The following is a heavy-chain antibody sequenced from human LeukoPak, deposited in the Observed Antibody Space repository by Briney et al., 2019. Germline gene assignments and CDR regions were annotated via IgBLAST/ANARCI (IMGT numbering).Heavy chain of an antibody. CDR2: ISSSGSTI. CDR3: ARDPPGSSWYGDYFDY. V-gene: IGHV3-11*01. J-gene: IGHJ4*02. CDR1: GFTFSDYY. Sequence: GGSLRLSCAASGFTFSDYYMSWIGQAPGKGLEGVSYISSSGSTIYYADSVKGRFTISRDNAKNSLYLQMNSLSAEDTAVYYCARDPPGSSWYGDYFDYWGQGTLVTVSS. D-gene: IGHD6-13*01.